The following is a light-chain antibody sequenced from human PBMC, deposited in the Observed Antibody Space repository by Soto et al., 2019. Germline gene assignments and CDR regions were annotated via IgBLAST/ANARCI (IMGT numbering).Light chain of an antibody. CDR1: NSNIGSNT. Sequence: QSVLTQPPSASGTPGQRVTISCPGSNSNIGSNTVSWYQQLPGTAPKSLIYSDNQRPSGVPDRISGSRSGTSASLAISGLQSDDEAEYYCAAWDDSLRGRVFGGGTKLTVL. CDR2: SDN. V-gene: IGLV1-44*01. J-gene: IGLJ2*01. CDR3: AAWDDSLRGRV.